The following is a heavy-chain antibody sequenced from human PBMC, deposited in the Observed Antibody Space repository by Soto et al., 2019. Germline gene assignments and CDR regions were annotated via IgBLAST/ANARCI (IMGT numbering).Heavy chain of an antibody. CDR2: IIPILGIA. Sequence: ASVKVSCKASGGTFSSYTISWVRQAPGQGLEWMGRIIPILGIANYAQKFQGRVTITADKSTSTAYMELSSLRSEDTAVYYCASTYGSGSQPPGYMDVWGKGTTVTV. D-gene: IGHD3-10*01. J-gene: IGHJ6*03. V-gene: IGHV1-69*02. CDR1: GGTFSSYT. CDR3: ASTYGSGSQPPGYMDV.